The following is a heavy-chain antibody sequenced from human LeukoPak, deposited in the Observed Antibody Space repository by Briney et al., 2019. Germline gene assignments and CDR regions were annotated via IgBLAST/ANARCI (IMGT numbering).Heavy chain of an antibody. CDR2: MHYGGST. CDR3: ARAKGTGWYPFDC. D-gene: IGHD6-19*01. Sequence: SETLSLTCTVSGGSISSYYWSWIRQPPGKGLEWIGYMHYGGSTNYNPSLNSRVTISVDASKNQFSLKLTSVTAADTAVYFCARAKGTGWYPFDCWGQGTLVTVSS. CDR1: GGSISSYY. J-gene: IGHJ4*02. V-gene: IGHV4-59*01.